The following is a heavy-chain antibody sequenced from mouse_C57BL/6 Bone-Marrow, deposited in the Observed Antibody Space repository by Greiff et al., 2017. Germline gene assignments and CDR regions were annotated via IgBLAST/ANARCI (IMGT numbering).Heavy chain of an antibody. CDR1: GYTFTSYW. CDR2: IYPGSGST. CDR3: ARRQLRLY. D-gene: IGHD3-2*02. J-gene: IGHJ2*01. V-gene: IGHV1-55*01. Sequence: QVHVKQPGAELVKPGASVTMSCKASGYTFTSYWITWVKQRPGQGLEWIGDIYPGSGSTNYNEKFKSKATLTVDTSSSTAYMQLSSLTSEDSAVYYCARRQLRLYWGQGTTLTVSS.